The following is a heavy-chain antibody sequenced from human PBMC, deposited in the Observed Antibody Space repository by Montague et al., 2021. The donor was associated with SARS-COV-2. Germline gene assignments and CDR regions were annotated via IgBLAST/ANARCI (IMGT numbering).Heavy chain of an antibody. CDR2: ISDSGST. CDR3: ARHYSATLPAVY. V-gene: IGHV4-59*08. D-gene: IGHD2-15*01. CDR1: GGSISSFY. Sequence: SETLSLTCTVSGGSISSFYWSWFRQPPGKGLEWIGYISDSGSTNYNPPLTSRVTMSVDTSKNQFSLKVNSVTAADTAVYYCARHYSATLPAVYWGQGTPVTVSS. J-gene: IGHJ4*02.